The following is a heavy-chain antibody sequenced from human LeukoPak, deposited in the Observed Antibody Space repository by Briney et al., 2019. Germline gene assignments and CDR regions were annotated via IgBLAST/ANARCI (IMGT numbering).Heavy chain of an antibody. CDR2: ISWNSGSI. CDR3: AKDLGDCSGGSCPLGFDP. CDR1: GFTFDDYA. V-gene: IGHV3-9*01. D-gene: IGHD2-15*01. Sequence: PGGSLRLSCAASGFTFDDYAMHWVRQAPGKGLEWVSGISWNSGSIGYADSVKGRFTISRDNAKNSLYLQMNSLRAEDTALYYCAKDLGDCSGGSCPLGFDPWGQGTLVTVSS. J-gene: IGHJ5*02.